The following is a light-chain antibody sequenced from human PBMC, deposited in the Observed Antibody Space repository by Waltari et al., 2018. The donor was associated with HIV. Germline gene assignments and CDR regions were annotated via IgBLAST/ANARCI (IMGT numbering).Light chain of an antibody. CDR1: PNINNW. Sequence: DIHMTQSPSTLSAFVGDRVTSTCRASPNINNWLAWYQQKPGKVPKLLIHRASALEDGVSSRCSGSGSGTEFTLIIDSLEPDDFATYYCQQYNTDPSFGQGTRLE. CDR3: QQYNTDPS. J-gene: IGKJ5*01. V-gene: IGKV1-5*03. CDR2: RAS.